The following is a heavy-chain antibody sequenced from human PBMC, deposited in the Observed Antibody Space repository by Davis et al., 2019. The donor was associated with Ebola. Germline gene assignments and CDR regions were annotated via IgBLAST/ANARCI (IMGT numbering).Heavy chain of an antibody. Sequence: PSETLSLTCTVSDASISGHYWNWIRQPPGKGLEWVGIIYDSGRTNYNPSLKCRVTISADTSKNQFSLNLRSVTAADTAVYYCVRFGRGAYWGQGTLVTVSS. J-gene: IGHJ4*02. CDR2: IYDSGRT. CDR1: DASISGHY. D-gene: IGHD3-16*01. CDR3: VRFGRGAY. V-gene: IGHV4-59*11.